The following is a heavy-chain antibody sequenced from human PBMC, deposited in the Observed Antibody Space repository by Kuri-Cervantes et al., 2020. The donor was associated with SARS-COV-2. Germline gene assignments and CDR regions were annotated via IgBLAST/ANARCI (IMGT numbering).Heavy chain of an antibody. Sequence: ASVKVSCKASGYTFTSYAMHWVRQAPGQRLEWMGWINAGNGNTKYSQKFQGRVTITRDTSASTAYMELSSLRSEDTAVYYCAMLWFGELPPGYWGQGTLVTVSS. CDR1: GYTFTSYA. J-gene: IGHJ4*02. D-gene: IGHD3-10*01. V-gene: IGHV1-3*01. CDR2: INAGNGNT. CDR3: AMLWFGELPPGY.